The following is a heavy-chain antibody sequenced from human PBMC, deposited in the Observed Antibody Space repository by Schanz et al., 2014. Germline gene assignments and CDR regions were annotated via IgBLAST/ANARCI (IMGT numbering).Heavy chain of an antibody. V-gene: IGHV3-30*18. CDR2: IYYNGTNK. CDR3: VKDPDKYNWNDVEGMDV. CDR1: GFNFSNYD. Sequence: VQLVESGGGVVQPGRSLRLSCAASGFNFSNYDIHWVRQAPGKGLEWVALIYYNGTNKYYADSVKGRFTISRDNSKNTLYLQMKSLRVEDTAVYYCVKDPDKYNWNDVEGMDVWGPGTTVTVSS. D-gene: IGHD1-1*01. J-gene: IGHJ6*01.